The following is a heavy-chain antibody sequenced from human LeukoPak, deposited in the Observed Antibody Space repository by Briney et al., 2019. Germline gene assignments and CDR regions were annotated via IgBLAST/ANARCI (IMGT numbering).Heavy chain of an antibody. D-gene: IGHD2-2*01. Sequence: PSETLSLTCTVSGASISSYYWSWIRQPPGKGLEWIGEINHSGSTNYNPSLKSRVTISVDTSKNQFSLKLSFVTAADTAVYYCARFVVAGTPPNWFDPWGQGTLVTVSS. CDR1: GASISSYY. CDR3: ARFVVAGTPPNWFDP. CDR2: INHSGST. V-gene: IGHV4-34*01. J-gene: IGHJ5*02.